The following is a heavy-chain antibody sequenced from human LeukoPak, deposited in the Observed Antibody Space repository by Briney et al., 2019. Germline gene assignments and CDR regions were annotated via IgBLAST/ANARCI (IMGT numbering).Heavy chain of an antibody. V-gene: IGHV3-7*01. CDR3: ARAPGYSYGYGYYFDY. J-gene: IGHJ4*02. CDR1: GFTFSSYW. D-gene: IGHD5-18*01. Sequence: GGSLRLSCAASGFTFSSYWMSWVRQAPGKGPEWVANIKQDGSEKYYVDSVKGRFTISRDNAKNSLYLQMNSLRAEDTAVYYCARAPGYSYGYGYYFDYWGQGTLVTVSS. CDR2: IKQDGSEK.